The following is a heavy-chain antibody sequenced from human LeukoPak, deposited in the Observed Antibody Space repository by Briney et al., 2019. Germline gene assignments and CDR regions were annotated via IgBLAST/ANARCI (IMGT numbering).Heavy chain of an antibody. V-gene: IGHV3-7*03. CDR2: INVDGTAE. J-gene: IGHJ3*02. Sequence: PGGSLRLSCAASGFSFSTISMSWVRQTPGQGLEWVANINVDGTAEYYVDSVKGRFTISRDNAKNSLYLQMNSLRAEDTAVYYCARDPYRFAFDIWGQGTVVLVSS. CDR1: GFSFSTIS. D-gene: IGHD1-26*01. CDR3: ARDPYRFAFDI.